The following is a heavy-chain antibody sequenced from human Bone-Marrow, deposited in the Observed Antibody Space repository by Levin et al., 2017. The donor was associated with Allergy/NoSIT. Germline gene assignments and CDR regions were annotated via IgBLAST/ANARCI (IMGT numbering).Heavy chain of an antibody. V-gene: IGHV4-4*02. Sequence: PSETLSLTCAVSGGPISSSNWWSWVRQPPGKGLEWIGEIYHSGSTNYNPSLKSRVTISVNKSKNQFSLKLSSVTAADTAVYYCARVTIAVAGRGALGYWGQGTLVTVSS. CDR3: ARVTIAVAGRGALGY. CDR1: GGPISSSNW. J-gene: IGHJ4*02. D-gene: IGHD6-19*01. CDR2: IYHSGST.